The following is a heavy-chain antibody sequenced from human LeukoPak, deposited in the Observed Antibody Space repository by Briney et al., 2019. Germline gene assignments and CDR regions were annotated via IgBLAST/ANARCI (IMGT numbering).Heavy chain of an antibody. CDR2: ISNSGGST. J-gene: IGHJ4*02. D-gene: IGHD5-12*01. V-gene: IGHV3-23*01. CDR3: AKSIGYSDYEGFDY. CDR1: GFTLTNYA. Sequence: GGSLRLSCAASGFTLTNYAMSWVRQAPGKGLEWVSVISNSGGSTYYADSVKGRFSISRDTSKNTLYLQMNSLRAEDTALYYCAKSIGYSDYEGFDYWGQGTLVTVSS.